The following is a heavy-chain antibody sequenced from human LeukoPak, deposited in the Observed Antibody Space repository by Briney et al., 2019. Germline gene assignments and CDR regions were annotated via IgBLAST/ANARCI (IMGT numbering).Heavy chain of an antibody. CDR1: GFTVSSNY. J-gene: IGHJ5*02. CDR3: AREEGDMLESWFDP. D-gene: IGHD2-21*02. CDR2: IYSGGST. Sequence: PGGSLRLSCAASGFTVSSNYMSWVRQAPGKGLEWVSVIYSGGSTYYADSVKGRFTISRDNSKNTLYLQMNSLRAEDTAVYYCAREEGDMLESWFDPRGQGTLVTVSS. V-gene: IGHV3-53*01.